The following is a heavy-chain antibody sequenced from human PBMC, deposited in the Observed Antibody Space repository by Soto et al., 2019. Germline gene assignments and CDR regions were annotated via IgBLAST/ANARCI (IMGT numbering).Heavy chain of an antibody. Sequence: GGNLRLCCAASGLSLSNYNMNWVRQAPGKGLEWVSHIGGARSTAIYYADSVKGRFTISRDNAENSLFLQLNSLRDEDTAVYYCASDLGYHAFWSQRSTVTVSS. J-gene: IGHJ6*02. CDR2: IGGARSTAI. CDR1: GLSLSNYN. V-gene: IGHV3-48*02. CDR3: ASDLGYHAF. D-gene: IGHD3-16*02.